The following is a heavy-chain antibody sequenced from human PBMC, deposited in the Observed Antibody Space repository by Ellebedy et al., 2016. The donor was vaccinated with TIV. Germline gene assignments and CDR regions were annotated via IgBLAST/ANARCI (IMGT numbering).Heavy chain of an antibody. J-gene: IGHJ4*02. V-gene: IGHV6-1*01. D-gene: IGHD3-9*01. CDR2: TYFRSKWYH. Sequence: SETLSLXXAISGDSVSSNSAAWSWIRQSPSRGLEWLGRTYFRSKWYHDYAVSVKGRLSISPDTSKNQFSLQLNSLTPEDTAVYYCAREGPGYDYWGQGTLVTVSS. CDR3: AREGPGYDY. CDR1: GDSVSSNSAA.